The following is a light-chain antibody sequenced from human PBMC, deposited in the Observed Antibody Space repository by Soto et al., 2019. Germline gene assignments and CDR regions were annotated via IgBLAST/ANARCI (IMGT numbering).Light chain of an antibody. V-gene: IGKV2-30*02. CDR1: RTLVHSDGNIY. CDR2: QVS. Sequence: DVMLTQPQLSLSVTLGQPASISCGSSRTLVHSDGNIYLIWFQQRPGQSPRRLIYQVSNRDSGVPDRFSGSGSVTDFTLKISRVEAEDVGVYYCLQATHWPHTLGQGTKVDIK. J-gene: IGKJ2*01. CDR3: LQATHWPHT.